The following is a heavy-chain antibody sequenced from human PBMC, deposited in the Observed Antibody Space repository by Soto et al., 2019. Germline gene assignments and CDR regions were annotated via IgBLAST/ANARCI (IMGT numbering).Heavy chain of an antibody. CDR1: GDSISSGDYY. D-gene: IGHD3-10*01. CDR3: ARDAGGPFDY. Sequence: PSETLSLTCTVSGDSISSGDYYWSWIRQPPGKGLEWIGCIYYSGYTYYNPSLKRRFTISVDTSKNQFSLQLSSVTVADTAVYNCARDAGGPFDYWGQGTLVTVSS. V-gene: IGHV4-30-4*02. J-gene: IGHJ4*02. CDR2: IYYSGYT.